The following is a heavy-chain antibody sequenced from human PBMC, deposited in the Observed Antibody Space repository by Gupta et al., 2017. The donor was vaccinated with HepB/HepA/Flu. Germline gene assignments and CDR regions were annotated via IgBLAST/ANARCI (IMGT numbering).Heavy chain of an antibody. CDR3: ARANSSGYYYWAYFDY. D-gene: IGHD3-22*01. CDR2: ISSSGSTI. CDR1: GFTFSSYE. V-gene: IGHV3-48*03. Sequence: EVQLVESGGGLVQPGGSLRLSCAASGFTFSSYEMNWVRQAPGKGLEWVSYISSSGSTIYYADSVKGRFTISRDNAKNSLYLQMNSLRAEDTAFYYCARANSSGYYYWAYFDYWGQGTLVTVSS. J-gene: IGHJ4*02.